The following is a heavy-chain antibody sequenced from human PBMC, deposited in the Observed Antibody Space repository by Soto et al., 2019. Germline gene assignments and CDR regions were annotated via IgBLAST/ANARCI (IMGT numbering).Heavy chain of an antibody. Sequence: EVQLVESGGGLVQPGGSLRLSCAASGFTFSSYWMHWVRQAPGKGLVWVSRINSDGSSTSYADSVKGRFTIPRDNAKNTLYLQMNSLRAEDTAVDYCARDRYFDLVPDYWGQGTLVTVSS. D-gene: IGHD3-9*01. CDR3: ARDRYFDLVPDY. J-gene: IGHJ4*02. CDR1: GFTFSSYW. V-gene: IGHV3-74*01. CDR2: INSDGSST.